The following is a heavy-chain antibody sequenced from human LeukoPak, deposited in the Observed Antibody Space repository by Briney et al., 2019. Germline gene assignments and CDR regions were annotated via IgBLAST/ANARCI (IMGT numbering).Heavy chain of an antibody. D-gene: IGHD2-21*02. CDR2: VNNEGNSD. CDR3: VRESRDSAHLFDK. Sequence: PGGSLRLSCAASGFSFSSYWMHWVRQAPRKGLVWVSRVNNEGNSDYYAGSVRGRFTISRDNAKNTLYLQMNSLRVEDMAVYYCVRESRDSAHLFDKWGRGILVTVSS. CDR1: GFSFSSYW. J-gene: IGHJ4*02. V-gene: IGHV3-74*01.